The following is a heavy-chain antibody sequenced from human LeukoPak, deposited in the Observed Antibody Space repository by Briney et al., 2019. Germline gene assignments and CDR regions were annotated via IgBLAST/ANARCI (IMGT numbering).Heavy chain of an antibody. V-gene: IGHV4-59*08. J-gene: IGHJ4*02. D-gene: IGHD6-13*01. CDR1: GGSISSYY. CDR2: IYYSGST. CDR3: ALGSSWFPLFDY. Sequence: SETLSLTCTVSGGSISSYYWSWLRQPPGKGLEWIGYIYYSGSTNYNPSLKSRVTISVDTSKNQFSLKLSSVTAADTAVYYCALGSSWFPLFDYWGQGTLVTVSS.